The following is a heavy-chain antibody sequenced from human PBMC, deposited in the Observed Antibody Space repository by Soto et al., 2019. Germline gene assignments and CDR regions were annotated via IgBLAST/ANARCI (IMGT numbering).Heavy chain of an antibody. CDR2: IWYDGSNK. J-gene: IGHJ4*02. CDR1: GFTFSSYG. CDR3: AKGGGRVAIFDY. V-gene: IGHV3-33*06. Sequence: GGSLRLSCAASGFTFSSYGMHWVRQAPGKGLEWVAVIWYDGSNKYYADSVKGRFTISRDNSKDTLYLQMNSLRADDTAVYYCAKGGGRVAIFDYWGQGTPVTVSS. D-gene: IGHD2-15*01.